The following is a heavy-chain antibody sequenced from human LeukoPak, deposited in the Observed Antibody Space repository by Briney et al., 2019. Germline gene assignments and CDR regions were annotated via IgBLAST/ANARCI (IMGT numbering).Heavy chain of an antibody. CDR1: GFIFSTYA. Sequence: GGSLRLSCVASGFIFSTYAMSWVRQSPGKGLEWVSSISDSGDRTYYPDSMKGRFTISRDNSRNTVYLEMDSLRDEDTAVYYCTKRGRDWGPFDYWGQGTLVTVSS. CDR3: TKRGRDWGPFDY. J-gene: IGHJ4*02. V-gene: IGHV3-23*01. CDR2: ISDSGDRT. D-gene: IGHD7-27*01.